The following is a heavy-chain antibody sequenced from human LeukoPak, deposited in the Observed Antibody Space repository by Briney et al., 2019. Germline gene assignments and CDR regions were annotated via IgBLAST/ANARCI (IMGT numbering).Heavy chain of an antibody. J-gene: IGHJ3*02. CDR2: IDRDGSST. CDR1: VFTFSTYY. V-gene: IGHV3-74*01. CDR3: ASGMTTLLIDAFDM. Sequence: GGSLRLSCAASVFTFSTYYMQWVRQAPGKGLVWVSRIDRDGSSTTYADSVKGRFTISRDNAKNTLYLQMNSLRAEDTAVYYCASGMTTLLIDAFDMWGQRTLVTVSS. D-gene: IGHD4-11*01.